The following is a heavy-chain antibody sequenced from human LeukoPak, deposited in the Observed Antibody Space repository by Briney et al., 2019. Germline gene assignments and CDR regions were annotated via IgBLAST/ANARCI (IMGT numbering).Heavy chain of an antibody. CDR2: IYHSGST. CDR3: ARIGSTSCYFPRCNWFDP. Sequence: PSETLSLTCAVSGYSISSGYYWGWIRQPPGKGLGWIGSIYHSGSTYYNPSLKSRVTISVDTSKNQFSLKLSSVTAADTAVYYCARIGSTSCYFPRCNWFDPWGQGTLVTVSS. V-gene: IGHV4-38-2*01. D-gene: IGHD2-2*01. J-gene: IGHJ5*02. CDR1: GYSISSGYY.